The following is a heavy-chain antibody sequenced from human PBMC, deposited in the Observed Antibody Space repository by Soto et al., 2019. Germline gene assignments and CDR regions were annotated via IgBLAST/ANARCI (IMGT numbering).Heavy chain of an antibody. J-gene: IGHJ6*02. V-gene: IGHV1-69*06. D-gene: IGHD3-3*01. CDR2: IIPIFGTA. CDR1: GGTFSSYA. Sequence: QVQLVQSGAEVKKPGSSVKVSCTASGGTFSSYAISWVRQAPGQVLEWMGGIIPIFGTANYAQKFQGRVTITADKSTSTAYMELSSLRSEDTAVYYCARDLVADDLAYYYGMDVWGQGTTVTVSS. CDR3: ARDLVADDLAYYYGMDV.